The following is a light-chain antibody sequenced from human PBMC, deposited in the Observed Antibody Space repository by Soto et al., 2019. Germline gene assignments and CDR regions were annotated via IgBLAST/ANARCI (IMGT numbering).Light chain of an antibody. J-gene: IGLJ1*01. CDR2: DVT. CDR1: SNDVGGFNY. Sequence: QSVLTQPASVSGSPGQSITISCTGTSNDVGGFNYVSWYQQLPGKAPNLVIYDVTHRTSGVSDRFSGSRSGNTASLTISGLQAEDEADYYCTSFTSGSTPYVLGTGTKVTVL. CDR3: TSFTSGSTPYV. V-gene: IGLV2-14*03.